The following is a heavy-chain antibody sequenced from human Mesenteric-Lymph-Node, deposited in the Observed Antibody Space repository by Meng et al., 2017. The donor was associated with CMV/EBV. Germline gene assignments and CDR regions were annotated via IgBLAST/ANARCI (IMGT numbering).Heavy chain of an antibody. CDR3: ARSLDFWSGYMLDP. CDR2: IFYSGST. J-gene: IGHJ5*02. Sequence: SETLSLTCTVSGGSLSSSHYFWGWIRQPPGKGLEWIGNIFYSGSTYYNPSLKSRVTISVDTSKNQFSLKLSSVTAADTAVYYCARSLDFWSGYMLDPWGQGTLVTVSS. V-gene: IGHV4-39*07. CDR1: GGSLSSSHYF. D-gene: IGHD3-3*01.